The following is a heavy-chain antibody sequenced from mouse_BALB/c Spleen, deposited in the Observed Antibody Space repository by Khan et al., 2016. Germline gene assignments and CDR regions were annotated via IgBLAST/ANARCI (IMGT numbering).Heavy chain of an antibody. CDR1: GFNIKDYY. D-gene: IGHD4-1*01. CDR2: IDPENGDT. V-gene: IGHV14-4*02. CDR3: NAGYDNWDALDY. J-gene: IGHJ4*01. Sequence: VQLQQSGAELVRSGALVKLSCTSSGFNIKDYYIHWVRQRPEQGLEWIGWIDPENGDTEYAPKFRGKVTMTAHTSSNTAYLHLSSLTSEDTAVYYCNAGYDNWDALDYWGQRTSVTVSS.